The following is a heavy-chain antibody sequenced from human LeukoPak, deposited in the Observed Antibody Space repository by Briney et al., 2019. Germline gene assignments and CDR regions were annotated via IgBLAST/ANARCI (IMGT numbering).Heavy chain of an antibody. D-gene: IGHD2-21*02. V-gene: IGHV1-69*05. CDR3: ARDEGYCGGDCYSSGFDY. J-gene: IGHJ4*02. Sequence: SVKVSCKASGGTFSSYAISWVRQAPGQGLEWMGRIIPIFGTANYAQKFQGRVTITTDESTSTAYMELSSLRSEDTAVYYCARDEGYCGGDCYSSGFDYWGQGTLVAVSS. CDR1: GGTFSSYA. CDR2: IIPIFGTA.